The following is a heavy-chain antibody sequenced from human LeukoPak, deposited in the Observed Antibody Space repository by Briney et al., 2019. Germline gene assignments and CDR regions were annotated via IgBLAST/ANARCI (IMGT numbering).Heavy chain of an antibody. CDR3: ARVIETAMVPFDY. J-gene: IGHJ4*02. CDR2: INHSGST. Sequence: SETLSLTCAVYGGSFSGYYWSWIRQPPGKGLEWIGEINHSGSTNYNPSLKSRVAISVDTSKNQFSLKLSSVTAADTAVYYCARVIETAMVPFDYWGQGTLVTVSS. D-gene: IGHD5-18*01. CDR1: GGSFSGYY. V-gene: IGHV4-34*01.